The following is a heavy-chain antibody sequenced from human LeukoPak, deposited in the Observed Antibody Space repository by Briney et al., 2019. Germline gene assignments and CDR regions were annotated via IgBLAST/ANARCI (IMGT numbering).Heavy chain of an antibody. CDR1: GGAISSYY. CDR3: ARGKRWLQSPFDY. V-gene: IGHV4-59*01. Sequence: SETLSLTCTASGGAISSYYWSWIRQPPGKGLEWIGYIQYSGSSNYKSSLKSRVTISVDTSQNHFSLKVSSVTAADTAVYYCARGKRWLQSPFDYWGQGTLVTVSS. D-gene: IGHD5-24*01. CDR2: IQYSGSS. J-gene: IGHJ4*02.